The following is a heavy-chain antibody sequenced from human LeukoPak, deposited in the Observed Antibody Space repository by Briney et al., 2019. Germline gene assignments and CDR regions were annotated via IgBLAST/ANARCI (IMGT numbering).Heavy chain of an antibody. CDR1: GDSIRSDR. V-gene: IGHV4-4*09. CDR3: ARTPARSGWAYYFDY. D-gene: IGHD6-19*01. Sequence: PSETLSLTCAVSGDSIRSDRWNWIRQSPGKGLEWIGYIYHTATTNYNHSFRTRVTMSLDTSNNQFSLRLTSVAAADTAVYYCARTPARSGWAYYFDYWGQGALVTVSS. CDR2: IYHTATT. J-gene: IGHJ4*02.